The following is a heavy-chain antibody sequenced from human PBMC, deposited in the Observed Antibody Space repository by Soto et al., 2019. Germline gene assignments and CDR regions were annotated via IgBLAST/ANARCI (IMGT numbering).Heavy chain of an antibody. CDR1: GGSFSGYY. Sequence: PSETLSLTCAVYGGSFSGYYWSWVRQARGNGLEWIGEIYHSGRTSYNPSLRSRVTMSVDKSKNQFSLIVTSVTAADTAVYYCTKDGSGHHYYSDNWGPGTLVTVSS. V-gene: IGHV4-34*01. J-gene: IGHJ4*02. D-gene: IGHD3-3*01. CDR3: TKDGSGHHYYSDN. CDR2: IYHSGRT.